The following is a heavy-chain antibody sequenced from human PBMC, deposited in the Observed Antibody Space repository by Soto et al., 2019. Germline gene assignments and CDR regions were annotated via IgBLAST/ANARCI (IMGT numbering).Heavy chain of an antibody. CDR1: GGSISSSSYY. CDR2: IYYSGST. CDR3: ARRTVNIRTFYSGLKTHCFDY. Sequence: SETLSLTCTVSGGSISSSSYYWGWIRQPPGKGLEWIGSIYYSGSTYYNPSLQSRVAISVDTSKNQFSLKLKSVTAADTAIYYCARRTVNIRTFYSGLKTHCFDYWGQGAPVTVSS. D-gene: IGHD6-19*01. J-gene: IGHJ4*02. V-gene: IGHV4-39*01.